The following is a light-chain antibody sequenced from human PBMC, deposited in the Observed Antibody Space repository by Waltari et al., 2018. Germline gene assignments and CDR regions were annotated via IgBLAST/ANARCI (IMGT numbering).Light chain of an antibody. CDR1: QSVSSY. J-gene: IGKJ4*01. Sequence: EIVLTQSPATLSLSPGERATLSCRASQSVSSYLAWYQQKPGQAPRLLIHDASNRATGIPARFSGSGSGTDFTLTISSLEPEDFAVYYCQQRSSNWFTFGGGT. V-gene: IGKV3-11*01. CDR2: DAS. CDR3: QQRSSNWFT.